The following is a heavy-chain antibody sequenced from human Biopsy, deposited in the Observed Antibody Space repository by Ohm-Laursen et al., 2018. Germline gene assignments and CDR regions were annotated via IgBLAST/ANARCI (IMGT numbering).Heavy chain of an antibody. Sequence: SETLSLTWTVSGGSVSSNVAYWAWIRQPPGKGLESIGSIFYSGITYYNPSLQSRVTMSVDTSKNQFSLNLTSVTAAGTAVYYCARHPTGFWFDPWGQGTLVSVSS. J-gene: IGHJ5*02. V-gene: IGHV4-39*01. CDR3: ARHPTGFWFDP. CDR1: GGSVSSNVAY. CDR2: IFYSGIT.